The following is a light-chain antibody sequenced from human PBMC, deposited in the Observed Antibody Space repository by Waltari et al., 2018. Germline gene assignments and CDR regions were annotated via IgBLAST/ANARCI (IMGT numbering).Light chain of an antibody. CDR1: SVGSES. CDR2: DDS. J-gene: IGLJ3*02. Sequence: SHVLTQPPSVSVAPGQTAKITCVGNSVGSESVHWYQQKSGRAPGVVVYDDSARPSGIPERMSGAKSGNTATLTIARVEAGDEADYYCQLWDGITDHWVFGGGTKVTVL. CDR3: QLWDGITDHWV. V-gene: IGLV3-21*02.